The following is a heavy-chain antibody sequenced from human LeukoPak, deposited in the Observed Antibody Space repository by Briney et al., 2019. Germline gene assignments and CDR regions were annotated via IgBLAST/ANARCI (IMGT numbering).Heavy chain of an antibody. D-gene: IGHD2-15*01. J-gene: IGHJ6*02. Sequence: SETLSLTCAVYGGSFSGYYWSWIRQPPGKGLEWIGEINHSGSTNYNPSLKSRVTISVDTSKNQFSLKLSSVTAADTAVYYCARPRYCSGGSCYLRQNYYYYYGMDVWGQGTTVTVSS. V-gene: IGHV4-34*01. CDR3: ARPRYCSGGSCYLRQNYYYYYGMDV. CDR2: INHSGST. CDR1: GGSFSGYY.